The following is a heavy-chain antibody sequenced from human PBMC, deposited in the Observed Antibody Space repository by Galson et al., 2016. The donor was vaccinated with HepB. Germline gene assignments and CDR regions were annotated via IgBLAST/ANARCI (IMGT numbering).Heavy chain of an antibody. Sequence: TLSLTCTVSGGSITSGAYYWTWIRQHPGKGLEWIGLIYSNGNTHYNASLKSRLTISVDTSQNQFSLKLSSVTAADTAVYYGARQVDDSTGYYYPWGQGTLVTVSS. J-gene: IGHJ5*02. D-gene: IGHD3-22*01. CDR2: IYSNGNT. V-gene: IGHV4-31*03. CDR1: GGSITSGAYY. CDR3: ARQVDDSTGYYYP.